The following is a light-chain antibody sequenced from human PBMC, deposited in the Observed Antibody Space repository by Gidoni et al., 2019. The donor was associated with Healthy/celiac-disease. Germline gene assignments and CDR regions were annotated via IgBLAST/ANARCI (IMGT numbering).Light chain of an antibody. CDR1: QSVSSSY. CDR3: QQYGSSQT. J-gene: IGKJ1*01. V-gene: IGKV3-20*01. Sequence: EHVLPQSPGTLSLSPGERATLSCRASQSVSSSYLAWYQQKPGQAPRHLIYGASSRATGIPDRFSGSGSGTDFTLTISRLEPEDFAVYYCQQYGSSQTFGQGTKVEIK. CDR2: GAS.